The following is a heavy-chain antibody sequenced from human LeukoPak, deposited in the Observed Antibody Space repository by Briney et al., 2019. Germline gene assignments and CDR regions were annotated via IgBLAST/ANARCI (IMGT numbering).Heavy chain of an antibody. J-gene: IGHJ1*01. CDR3: ARSVTPQYFQH. CDR1: GYTFTSYG. V-gene: IGHV7-4-1*02. D-gene: IGHD4-17*01. CDR2: INTNTGNP. Sequence: ASVKVSCKASGYTFTSYGLNWVRQAPGQGLEWMGWINTNTGNPTYAQGFTGRFVFSLDTSVSTAYLQISSLKAEDTAVYYCARSVTPQYFQHWGQGTLATVSS.